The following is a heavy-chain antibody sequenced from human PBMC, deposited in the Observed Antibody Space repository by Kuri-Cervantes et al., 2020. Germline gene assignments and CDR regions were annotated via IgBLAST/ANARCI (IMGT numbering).Heavy chain of an antibody. CDR3: ARVTSFLEWLLSYFDY. V-gene: IGHV4-4*07. J-gene: IGHJ4*02. D-gene: IGHD3-3*01. CDR1: GGSISSYY. CDR2: IYTSGST. Sequence: SETLSLTCTVSGGSISSYYWSWIRQPAGKRLEWIGRIYTSGSTNYNPSLKSRVTISVDTSKNQFSLKLSSVTAADTAVYYCARVTSFLEWLLSYFDYWGQGTLVTVSS.